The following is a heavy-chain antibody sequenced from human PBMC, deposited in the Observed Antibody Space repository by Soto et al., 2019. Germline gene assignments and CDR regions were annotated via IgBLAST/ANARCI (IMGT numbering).Heavy chain of an antibody. CDR3: ARAVGGPTCNLDY. J-gene: IGHJ4*02. D-gene: IGHD3-16*01. CDR2: INAGNGNT. Sequence: QVQLVQSGAEEKKPGASVKVSCKASGYTFTSYAMHWVRQAPGQRLEWMGWINAGNGNTKYSQKFQGRVTITRDTSASTGYMELSSLRSEDTAVYYCARAVGGPTCNLDYWGQGTLVTVSS. CDR1: GYTFTSYA. V-gene: IGHV1-3*05.